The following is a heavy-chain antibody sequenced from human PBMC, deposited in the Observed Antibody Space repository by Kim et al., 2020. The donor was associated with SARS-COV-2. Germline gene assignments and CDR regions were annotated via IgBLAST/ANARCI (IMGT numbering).Heavy chain of an antibody. CDR2: IWYDGSNK. CDR1: GFTFSSYG. J-gene: IGHJ6*02. Sequence: GGSLRLSCAASGFTFSSYGMHWVRQAPGKGLEWVADIWYDGSNKYYADSVKGRFTISRDNSKNTLYLQMNSLRAEDTAVYYCARTPRIYDSSGYYYPVGMDVWGQGTPVTVSS. V-gene: IGHV3-33*01. D-gene: IGHD3-22*01. CDR3: ARTPRIYDSSGYYYPVGMDV.